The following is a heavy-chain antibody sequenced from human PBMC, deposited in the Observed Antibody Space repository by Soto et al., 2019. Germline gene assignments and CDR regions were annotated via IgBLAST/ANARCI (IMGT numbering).Heavy chain of an antibody. CDR2: ISSSSTI. V-gene: IGHV3-48*02. CDR1: GFTFSSYS. J-gene: IGHJ4*02. D-gene: IGHD1-26*01. Sequence: GGSLRLSCAASGFTFSSYSMNWVRQATGKGLEWVSYISSSSTIYYADSVKGRFTISRDNAKNSLYLQMNSLRDEDTAVYYCARVRVGAVDYWGQGTLVTVSS. CDR3: ARVRVGAVDY.